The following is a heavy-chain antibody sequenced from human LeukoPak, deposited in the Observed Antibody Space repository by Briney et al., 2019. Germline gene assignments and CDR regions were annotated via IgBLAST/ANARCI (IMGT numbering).Heavy chain of an antibody. Sequence: GGSLRLSCVASGFSFSTSGMHWVRQAPGKGLDWVAFIHHDGSNKYYADSVRGRFTISRDNSKNTPYLQMNSLRAEDTAVYFCAKGDKMLTWRRTYNRFDPWGQGTLVTVSS. J-gene: IGHJ5*02. CDR3: AKGDKMLTWRRTYNRFDP. V-gene: IGHV3-30*02. D-gene: IGHD3-16*01. CDR2: IHHDGSNK. CDR1: GFSFSTSG.